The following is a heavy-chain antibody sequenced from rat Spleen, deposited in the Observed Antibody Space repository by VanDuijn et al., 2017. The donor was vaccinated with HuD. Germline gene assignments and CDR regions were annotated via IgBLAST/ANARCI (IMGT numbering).Heavy chain of an antibody. Sequence: EVQLVESGGGLVQPGRSLKLSCAASGFTFSNYGMQWIRQTPTKGLQWVAAITPSGLTTHYRDSMKGRFTISRENAKATLYLQMDGLRSEDTATYYCAKDMSRTIAARSYSYFDFWGPGTVVTVSS. D-gene: IGHD1-2*01. CDR2: ITPSGLTT. CDR1: GFTFSNYG. V-gene: IGHV5-19*01. J-gene: IGHJ1*01. CDR3: AKDMSRTIAARSYSYFDF.